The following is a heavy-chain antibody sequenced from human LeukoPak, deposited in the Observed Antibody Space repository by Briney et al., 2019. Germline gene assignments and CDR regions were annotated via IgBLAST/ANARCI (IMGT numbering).Heavy chain of an antibody. V-gene: IGHV4-39*01. CDR1: GGSISSSSYY. Sequence: PSETLSLTCTVSGGSISSSSYYWGWIRQPPGKGLEWIGSIYYSGSTYYNPTLKSRVTISVDTYKNQFSLKLSSVTAADTAVYYCARSYYYGSYGMDAWGQGTTVTVSS. CDR3: ARSYYYGSYGMDA. J-gene: IGHJ6*02. D-gene: IGHD3-10*01. CDR2: IYYSGST.